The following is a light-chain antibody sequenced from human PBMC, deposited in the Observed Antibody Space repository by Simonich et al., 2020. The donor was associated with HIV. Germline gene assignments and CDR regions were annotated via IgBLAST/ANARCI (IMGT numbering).Light chain of an antibody. CDR1: QSLLHSNGYNY. CDR2: LGS. Sequence: DIVMTQSPLSLPVTPGEPASISCRSSQSLLHSNGYNYLYWYLQKPGQSPQLLIDLGSNRASGVPDRFSGSGSGTDFTLKISRVEAEDVGVYYCMQALQTPYTFGQGTKLEIK. CDR3: MQALQTPYT. V-gene: IGKV2-28*01. J-gene: IGKJ2*01.